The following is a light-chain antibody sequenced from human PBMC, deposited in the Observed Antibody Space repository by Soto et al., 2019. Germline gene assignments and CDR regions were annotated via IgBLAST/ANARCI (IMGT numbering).Light chain of an antibody. J-gene: IGKJ3*01. V-gene: IGKV3-20*01. Sequence: VVLTQSPGTLSLFPGERATLSCRASQSVSSTYFAWYRQKPGQPPSLLIYGASKRATGVPDRFSGSGSGTGFTLTISSLEPEDFAGYYCQQHDSSPPGFTFGPGTTVDIK. CDR1: QSVSSTY. CDR2: GAS. CDR3: QQHDSSPPGFT.